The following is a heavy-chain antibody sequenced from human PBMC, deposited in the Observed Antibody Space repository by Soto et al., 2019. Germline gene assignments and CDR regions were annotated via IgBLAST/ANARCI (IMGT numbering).Heavy chain of an antibody. CDR3: ARAPMVLTRSYFDS. V-gene: IGHV4-59*01. CDR1: DGSISNFY. D-gene: IGHD3-22*01. CDR2: ISSSGNT. J-gene: IGHJ4*02. Sequence: LSLTCTVSDGSISNFYWSWIRQPPGRGLEWIGYISSSGNTNYNPSLKSRVSISVDTSKNQFSLNLTSVTAADTAVYYCARAPMVLTRSYFDSWGQGTPVTVSS.